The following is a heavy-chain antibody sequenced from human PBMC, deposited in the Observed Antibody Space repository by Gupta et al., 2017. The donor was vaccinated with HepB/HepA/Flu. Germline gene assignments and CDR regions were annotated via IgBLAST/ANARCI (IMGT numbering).Heavy chain of an antibody. CDR1: GGSISSTNYY. CDR2: IYYTGST. Sequence: QLQLQESGPGLVKPSETLSLTCTVSGGSISSTNYYWGWIRQPPGKGLEWIGTIYYTGSTYYNPSLKSRVTISVDTSKNQFSLKLTSVSAADTAVYYCTRHDFIVGATKWFDPWGQGTLVTVSS. CDR3: TRHDFIVGATKWFDP. J-gene: IGHJ5*02. V-gene: IGHV4-39*01. D-gene: IGHD1-26*01.